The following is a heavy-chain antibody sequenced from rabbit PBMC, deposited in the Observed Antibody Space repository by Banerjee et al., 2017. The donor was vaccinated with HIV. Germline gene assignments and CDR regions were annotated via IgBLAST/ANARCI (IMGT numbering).Heavy chain of an antibody. D-gene: IGHD1-1*01. V-gene: IGHV1S40*01. Sequence: QSLEESGGDLVKPGASLTLTCTASGFTLSRYWICWVRQAPGKGPEWIACIAAGDGSTYYASWAKGRFTISKISSTTVTLQMTSLTAADTATYFCARDVAGGSYLAFNLWGPGTLVTVS. CDR3: ARDVAGGSYLAFNL. CDR1: GFTLSRYW. J-gene: IGHJ4*01. CDR2: IAAGDGST.